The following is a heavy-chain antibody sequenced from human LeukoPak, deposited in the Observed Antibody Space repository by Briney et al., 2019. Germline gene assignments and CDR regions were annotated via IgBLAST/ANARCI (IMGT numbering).Heavy chain of an antibody. V-gene: IGHV4-39*01. J-gene: IGHJ4*02. Sequence: SETLSLTCTVSGGSISSSSCYWGWIRQPPGKGLKWIGSIFRSRSAYYNPSLKSRVTISVDTSKNQLSLKLSSVSAADAAVYYCARRSSSWRFDYWGQGTLVTVSS. CDR2: IFRSRSA. D-gene: IGHD6-13*01. CDR1: GGSISSSSCY. CDR3: ARRSSSWRFDY.